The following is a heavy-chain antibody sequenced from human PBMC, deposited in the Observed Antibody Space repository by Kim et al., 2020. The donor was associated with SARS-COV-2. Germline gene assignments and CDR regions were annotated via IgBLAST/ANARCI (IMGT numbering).Heavy chain of an antibody. J-gene: IGHJ4*02. CDR2: ISAYNGNT. Sequence: ASVKVSCKASGYTFTSYGISWVRQAPGQGLEWMGWISAYNGNTNYAQKLQGRVTMTTDTSTSTAYMELRSLRSDDTAVYYCATGHYGDYGEYYFDYWGQGTLVTSSP. CDR3: ATGHYGDYGEYYFDY. D-gene: IGHD4-17*01. CDR1: GYTFTSYG. V-gene: IGHV1-18*01.